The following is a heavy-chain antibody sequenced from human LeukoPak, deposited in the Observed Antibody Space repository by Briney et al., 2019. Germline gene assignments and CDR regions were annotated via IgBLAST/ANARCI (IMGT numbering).Heavy chain of an antibody. J-gene: IGHJ4*02. CDR1: GGSFSGYY. Sequence: SETLSLTCAVYGGSFSGYYWSWIRQPPGKGLEWIGEINHSGSTNYNPSLKSRVTISVDTSKNQFSLKLSSVTAADTAVYYCASLRRGYSYGYGVGYLDYWGQGTLVTVSS. CDR2: INHSGST. CDR3: ASLRRGYSYGYGVGYLDY. V-gene: IGHV4-34*01. D-gene: IGHD5-18*01.